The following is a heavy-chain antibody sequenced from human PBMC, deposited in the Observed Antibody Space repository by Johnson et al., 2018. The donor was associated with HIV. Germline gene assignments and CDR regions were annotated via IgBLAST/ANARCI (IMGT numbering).Heavy chain of an antibody. V-gene: IGHV3-9*01. CDR3: ASSEGARYSYGYPDSQGDAFDI. CDR1: GFTFDDYA. Sequence: VQLVESGGGLVQPGRSLRLSCAASGFTFDDYAIHWVRQAPGKGLEWVSGISWNSGNIGYADSVKGRFTISRDNAKNSLYLQMNSLRAEDTAVYYCASSEGARYSYGYPDSQGDAFDIWGQGTMVTVSS. J-gene: IGHJ3*02. CDR2: ISWNSGNI. D-gene: IGHD5-18*01.